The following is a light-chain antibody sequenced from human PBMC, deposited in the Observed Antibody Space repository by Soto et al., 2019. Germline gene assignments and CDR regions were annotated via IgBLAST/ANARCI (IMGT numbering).Light chain of an antibody. V-gene: IGKV3-15*01. Sequence: VMTQAPATLSVSPVERATLSCRASQTINNNVAWYQLKDGQVPRLVIYGASTRATDIPARFSGSGSGTDFTLTISSLQSEDFAVYYCQQYNNWPPWTFGQGTKV. CDR3: QQYNNWPPWT. J-gene: IGKJ1*01. CDR2: GAS. CDR1: QTINNN.